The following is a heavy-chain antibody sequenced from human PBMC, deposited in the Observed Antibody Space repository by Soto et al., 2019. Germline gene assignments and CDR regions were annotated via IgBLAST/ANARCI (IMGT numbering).Heavy chain of an antibody. CDR1: GASVTSSTYY. Sequence: QLQLQESGAGLVKPSETLSLTCTVSGASVTSSTYYWGWIRQPPGKGLEWIGSIYYSGSTYYNPSLRRRVTISVDTSKNQVSLKLTSVTAADTAVYYCANDYGDYKFYYGMDVWGQGTTVTVSS. D-gene: IGHD4-17*01. CDR2: IYYSGST. V-gene: IGHV4-39*01. CDR3: ANDYGDYKFYYGMDV. J-gene: IGHJ6*02.